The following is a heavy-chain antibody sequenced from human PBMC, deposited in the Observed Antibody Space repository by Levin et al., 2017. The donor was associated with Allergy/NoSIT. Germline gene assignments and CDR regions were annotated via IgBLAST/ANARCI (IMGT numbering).Heavy chain of an antibody. CDR3: AGGGSGPRLRY. J-gene: IGHJ4*02. V-gene: IGHV4-34*01. D-gene: IGHD5-12*01. CDR2: INHSGST. Sequence: PGGSLRLSCAVYGGSFSGNYWTWIRQSPGKGLEWVGEINHSGSTDYNPSLKSRVTIPVDTSKNQFSLELSSVTAADTAVYYCAGGGSGPRLRYWGQGTLVTVSS. CDR1: GGSFSGNY.